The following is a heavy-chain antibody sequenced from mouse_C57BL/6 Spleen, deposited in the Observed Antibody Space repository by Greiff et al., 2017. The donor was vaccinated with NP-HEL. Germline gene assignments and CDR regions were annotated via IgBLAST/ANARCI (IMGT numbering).Heavy chain of an antibody. Sequence: VQLQQSGAELVRPGASVTLSCKASGYTFTDYEMHWVKQTPVHGLEWIGAIDPETGGTAYNQKFKGQGILTADKSSSTAYMELRSLTSEDSAVYYCTREDYDYDGYAMDYWGQGTSVTVSS. CDR1: GYTFTDYE. D-gene: IGHD2-4*01. CDR2: IDPETGGT. V-gene: IGHV1-15*01. J-gene: IGHJ4*01. CDR3: TREDYDYDGYAMDY.